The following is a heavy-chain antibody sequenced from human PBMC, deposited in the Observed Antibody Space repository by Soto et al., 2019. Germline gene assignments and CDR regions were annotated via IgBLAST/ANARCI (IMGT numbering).Heavy chain of an antibody. V-gene: IGHV1-18*01. Sequence: ASVKVSCKASGYTFTSYGISWVRQAPGQGLEWMGWISAYNGNTNYAQKLQGRVTMTTDTSTSTAYMELSSLRSEDTAVYYCARDLQGGYSSDYYYSCMDFWGQGTTVTVSS. D-gene: IGHD5-18*01. CDR1: GYTFTSYG. CDR3: ARDLQGGYSSDYYYSCMDF. CDR2: ISAYNGNT. J-gene: IGHJ6*02.